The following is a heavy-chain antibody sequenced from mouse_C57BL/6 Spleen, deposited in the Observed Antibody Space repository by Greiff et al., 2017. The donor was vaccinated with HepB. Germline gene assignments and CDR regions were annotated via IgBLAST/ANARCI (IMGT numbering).Heavy chain of an antibody. CDR3: ARRGDYYGSIAY. V-gene: IGHV1-61*01. J-gene: IGHJ3*01. Sequence: QVQLQQPGAELVRPGSSVKLSCKASGYTFTSYWMDWVKQRPGQGLEWIGNIYPSDSETHYNQKFKDKATLTVDKSSSTAYMQLSSLTSEDSAVDYCARRGDYYGSIAYWGQGTLVTVSA. CDR2: IYPSDSET. CDR1: GYTFTSYW. D-gene: IGHD1-1*01.